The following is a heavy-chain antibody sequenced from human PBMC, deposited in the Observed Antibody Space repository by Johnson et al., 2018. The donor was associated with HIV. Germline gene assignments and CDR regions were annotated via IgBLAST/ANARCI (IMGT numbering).Heavy chain of an antibody. V-gene: IGHV3-30-3*01. CDR2: ISYDGNNK. CDR3: ARVSSSVTTARYGAFDI. CDR1: GFTFSSYA. Sequence: QMLLVESGGGVVQPGRSLRLSCASSGFTFSSYAMHWVRQAPGKGLKWVAVISYDGNNKYYADSVKGRFTISRDNSKNPLYLQINSLRAEDTAVYYCARVSSSVTTARYGAFDIWGQGTMVTVSS. D-gene: IGHD4-17*01. J-gene: IGHJ3*02.